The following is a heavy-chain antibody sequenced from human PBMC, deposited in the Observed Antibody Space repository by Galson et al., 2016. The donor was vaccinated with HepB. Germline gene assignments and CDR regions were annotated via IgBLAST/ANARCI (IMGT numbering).Heavy chain of an antibody. CDR1: GGTFSDNA. V-gene: IGHV1-69*04. D-gene: IGHD6-19*01. CDR2: IIPFVDIS. J-gene: IGHJ6*02. CDR3: ASTSGWAREPYFYGLDV. Sequence: SVKVSCKASGGTFSDNAISWVRQAPGQGLEWMGRIIPFVDISNYAEKFQDRVTITADMSTRTAYMELTSLTSDDTAVYYCASTSGWAREPYFYGLDVWGQGTTVTVSS.